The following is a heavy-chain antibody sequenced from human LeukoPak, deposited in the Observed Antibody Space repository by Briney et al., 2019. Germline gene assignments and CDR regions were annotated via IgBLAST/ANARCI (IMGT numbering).Heavy chain of an antibody. V-gene: IGHV4-31*03. CDR2: IYYNGNT. J-gene: IGHJ4*02. CDR1: GGSISSGAYY. Sequence: SETLSLTCTVSGGSISSGAYYWSWIRQRPGQGLEWIGYIYYNGNTYYNPSLKSRVLISIDTSKHQFSLKLNSVTAADTAVYYCARGVNFGSGTLDYWGQGTLVTVSS. D-gene: IGHD3-10*01. CDR3: ARGVNFGSGTLDY.